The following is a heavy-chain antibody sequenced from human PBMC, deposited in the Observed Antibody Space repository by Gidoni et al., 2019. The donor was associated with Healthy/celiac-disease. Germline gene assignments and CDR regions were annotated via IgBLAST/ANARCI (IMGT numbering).Heavy chain of an antibody. Sequence: QVQLVASGGGVVQPGGSLRLSCAASGFTFSSYGMHWVRQAPGRGLEWVAFIRYDGSNKYYADSVKGRFTISRDNSKNTLYLQMNSLRAEDTAVYYCAKDGLSKVAATRGWFDPWGQGTLVTVSS. D-gene: IGHD2-15*01. CDR1: GFTFSSYG. V-gene: IGHV3-30*02. CDR3: AKDGLSKVAATRGWFDP. CDR2: IRYDGSNK. J-gene: IGHJ5*02.